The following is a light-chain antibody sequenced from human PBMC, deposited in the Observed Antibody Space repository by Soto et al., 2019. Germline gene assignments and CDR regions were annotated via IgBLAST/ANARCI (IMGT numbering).Light chain of an antibody. CDR3: QQYNNWPRAT. Sequence: IVMTQSPATLSVSPGERATLSCRASQSINSNLAWYQQKPGQAPRLLMFRASIRATGFPARFSGSGSGKEFNITISSLQSEDSAIYYCQQYNNWPRATVGGGTKVDSK. CDR1: QSINSN. V-gene: IGKV3-15*01. CDR2: RAS. J-gene: IGKJ4*01.